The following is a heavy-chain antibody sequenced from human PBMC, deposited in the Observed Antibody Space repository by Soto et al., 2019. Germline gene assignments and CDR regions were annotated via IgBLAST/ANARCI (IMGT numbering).Heavy chain of an antibody. V-gene: IGHV4-4*02. J-gene: IGHJ5*02. CDR2: IYHSGST. CDR3: ARPLIYGDIRAAWFDP. CDR1: GGSISSSNW. Sequence: SETLSLTCAVSGGSISSSNWWSWVRQPPGKGLEWIGEIYHSGSTNYNPSLKSRVTISVDKSKNQFSLKLSSVTAADTAVYYCARPLIYGDIRAAWFDPWGQGTLVTVYS. D-gene: IGHD4-17*01.